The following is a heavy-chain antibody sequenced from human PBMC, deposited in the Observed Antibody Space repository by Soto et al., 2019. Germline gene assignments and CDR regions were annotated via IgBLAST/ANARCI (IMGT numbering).Heavy chain of an antibody. CDR1: GFNFSNSW. Sequence: EVQLVESGGGLVQPGGSLRLSCAASGFNFSNSWIHWVRQGPGKGLVWVSDIKSDGSGTNYADSVKGRFTISRDNDKNTVYLQMNSLSAEDTAVYYCAKDTAYAMDVWGQGTTVTVSS. J-gene: IGHJ6*02. D-gene: IGHD2-15*01. CDR2: IKSDGSGT. CDR3: AKDTAYAMDV. V-gene: IGHV3-74*01.